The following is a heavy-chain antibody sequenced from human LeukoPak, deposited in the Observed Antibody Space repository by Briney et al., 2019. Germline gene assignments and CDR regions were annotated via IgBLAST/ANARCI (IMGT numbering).Heavy chain of an antibody. Sequence: GASVKVFCKASGYTFTSYGISWVRQAPGQGLEWMGWISAYNGNTNYAQRLQGRVTMTTDTSTSTAYMELRSLRSDDTAVYFCARPRRCSSTTCTDAFDIWGQGTMVTVSS. D-gene: IGHD2-2*01. J-gene: IGHJ3*02. CDR3: ARPRRCSSTTCTDAFDI. CDR1: GYTFTSYG. V-gene: IGHV1-18*01. CDR2: ISAYNGNT.